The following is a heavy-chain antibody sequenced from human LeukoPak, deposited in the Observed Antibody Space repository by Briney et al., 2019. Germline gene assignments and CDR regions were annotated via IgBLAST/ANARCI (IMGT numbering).Heavy chain of an antibody. D-gene: IGHD7-27*01. CDR1: GGSINSHY. V-gene: IGHV4-59*11. CDR3: ARMNWGALHL. J-gene: IGHJ4*02. CDR2: IYYIGSTNY. Sequence: PSETLSLTCTVSGGSINSHYWSWIRQPPGKGLEWIGYIYYIGSTNYNYNPSLTSRVTISVDTSKNQSSLKLSSVTAADTAVYYCARMNWGALHLWGQGTLVTVSS.